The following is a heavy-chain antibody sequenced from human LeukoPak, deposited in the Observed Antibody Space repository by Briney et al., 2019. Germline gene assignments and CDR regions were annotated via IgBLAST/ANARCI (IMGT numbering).Heavy chain of an antibody. CDR2: ISSSGSTI. CDR1: GFTFSDYY. Sequence: GGSLRLSCAASGFTFSDYYMSWIRQAPGKGLEWVSYISSSGSTIYYADSVKGRFTISRDNAKNSLYLQMNSLRAEDTAVYYCAKDHGSGSYSALWDYWGQGTLVTVSS. V-gene: IGHV3-11*04. CDR3: AKDHGSGSYSALWDY. J-gene: IGHJ4*02. D-gene: IGHD3-10*01.